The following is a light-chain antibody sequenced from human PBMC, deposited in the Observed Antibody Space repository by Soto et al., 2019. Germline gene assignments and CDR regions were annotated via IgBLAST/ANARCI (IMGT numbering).Light chain of an antibody. CDR3: QQTXXXXXFT. CDR1: QSISNY. CDR2: AAS. Sequence: DIQMTQSPSSLSASLGDRVTITCRASQSISNYLNWYQQKPGKAPKLLIYAASSLQSGVPLRFSGSGSGTDFTLTIXXXXXXXXATYYCQQTXXXXXFTFGP. J-gene: IGKJ3*01. V-gene: IGKV1-39*01.